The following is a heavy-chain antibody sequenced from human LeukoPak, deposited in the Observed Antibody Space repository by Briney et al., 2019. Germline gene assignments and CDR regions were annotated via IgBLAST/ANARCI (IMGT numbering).Heavy chain of an antibody. CDR3: ARDNYDNTNWFDP. CDR1: GYTFTGYY. Sequence: GASVKVSCKASGYTFTGYYMHWVRQAPGQGLEWMGWINPNSGGTNYAQKFQGRVTMTRDTSISTAYMELSRLRSDDTAVYYCARDNYDNTNWFDPWGQGTLVTVSP. J-gene: IGHJ5*02. CDR2: INPNSGGT. V-gene: IGHV1-2*02. D-gene: IGHD3-22*01.